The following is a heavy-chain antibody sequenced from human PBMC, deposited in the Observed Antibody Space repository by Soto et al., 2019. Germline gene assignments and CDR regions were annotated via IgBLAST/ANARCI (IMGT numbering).Heavy chain of an antibody. CDR2: INPSGGST. CDR3: AREGVAAAGRDAFDI. Sequence: ASVKVSCKASGYTFTSYYMHWVRQAPGQGLEWMGIINPSGGSTSYAQKFQGRVTMTRDTSTSTVYMELSSLRSEDTAVSYCAREGVAAAGRDAFDIWGQGTMVTVSS. J-gene: IGHJ3*02. CDR1: GYTFTSYY. D-gene: IGHD6-13*01. V-gene: IGHV1-46*01.